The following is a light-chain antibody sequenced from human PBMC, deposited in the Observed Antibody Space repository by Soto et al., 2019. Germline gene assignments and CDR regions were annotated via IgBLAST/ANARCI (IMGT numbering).Light chain of an antibody. Sequence: EIVLTQSPGTLSLSPGEGATLSCRASQSVTSNYLAWYQQKPGQAPRLLNYGASSRATGIPGRFSGSGSGTGFTLTISRLEPEDFAVYYCQQYGNAPRTFGQGTKVEIK. CDR1: QSVTSNY. CDR2: GAS. V-gene: IGKV3-20*01. CDR3: QQYGNAPRT. J-gene: IGKJ1*01.